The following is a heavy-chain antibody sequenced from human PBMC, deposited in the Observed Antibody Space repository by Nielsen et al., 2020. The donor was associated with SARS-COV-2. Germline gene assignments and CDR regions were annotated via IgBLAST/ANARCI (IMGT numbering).Heavy chain of an antibody. V-gene: IGHV3-74*01. D-gene: IGHD4-23*01. J-gene: IGHJ4*02. CDR3: ARGMTTVALVY. Sequence: GGSLRLSCAASGFTFSSYWMHWVRQAPGKGLVWVSRINSDGSSTSYADSVKGRFTISRDNAKNTLYLQMNSLRAEDTAVYYCARGMTTVALVYWGQGTLVTVSS. CDR2: INSDGSST. CDR1: GFTFSSYW.